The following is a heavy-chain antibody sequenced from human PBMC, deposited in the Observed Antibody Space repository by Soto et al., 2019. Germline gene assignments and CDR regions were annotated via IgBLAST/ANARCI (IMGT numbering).Heavy chain of an antibody. D-gene: IGHD1-7*01. CDR2: IYWDDDK. V-gene: IGHV2-5*02. Sequence: QITLKESGPTLVKPTQTLTLTCTFSGFSFSTDGMGVGWIRQPPGKALEWLALIYWDDDKRFSPSLKSRLTIXQDGSRNQVVLTLTNMDPADTGTYYCAHVYWAASGTRYYFDYWGQGTLVTVSS. J-gene: IGHJ4*02. CDR1: GFSFSTDGMG. CDR3: AHVYWAASGTRYYFDY.